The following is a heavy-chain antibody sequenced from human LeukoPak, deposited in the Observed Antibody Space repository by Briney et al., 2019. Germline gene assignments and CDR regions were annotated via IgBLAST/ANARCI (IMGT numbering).Heavy chain of an antibody. V-gene: IGHV1-18*01. CDR3: ARDTPQHLKRIDC. CDR1: GYTLDRFG. D-gene: IGHD6-13*01. CDR2: INPYNGKT. J-gene: IGHJ4*02. Sequence: ASVKVSCKASGYTLDRFGISWVRQAPGLGLEWLGWINPYNGKTIFGDKFQGRVTMTTDTSTSTVYMELTSLRSDDTAVYFCARDTPQHLKRIDCWGQGTLVTVSA.